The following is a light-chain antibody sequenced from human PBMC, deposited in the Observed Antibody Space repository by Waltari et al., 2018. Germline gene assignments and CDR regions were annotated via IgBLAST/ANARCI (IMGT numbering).Light chain of an antibody. CDR1: QSVGTN. CDR3: QQYDNWPPLT. J-gene: IGKJ4*01. Sequence: EIVMTQSPATLSVSPGQSATLSCRASQSVGTNLAWYEQKPGQAPRRLIYGASTRATGIPARFSGSGAGTEFTLTISSLQSEDFAVYYCQQYDNWPPLTFGGGTKVEIK. CDR2: GAS. V-gene: IGKV3-15*01.